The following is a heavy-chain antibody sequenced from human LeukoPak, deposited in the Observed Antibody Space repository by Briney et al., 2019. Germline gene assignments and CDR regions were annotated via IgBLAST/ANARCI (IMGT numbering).Heavy chain of an antibody. Sequence: GGSLRLSCAASGFTFSSYAMSWVRQAPGKGLEWVSAISGSSGSTYYADSVKGRFTISRDNSKNTLYLQMNSLRAEDTAVYYCAKGDYGFRGPYGAGGGENLDYGGQGRLVTVAS. J-gene: IGHJ4*02. V-gene: IGHV3-23*01. CDR2: ISGSSGST. CDR3: AKGDYGFRGPYGAGGGENLDY. D-gene: IGHD3-16*01. CDR1: GFTFSSYA.